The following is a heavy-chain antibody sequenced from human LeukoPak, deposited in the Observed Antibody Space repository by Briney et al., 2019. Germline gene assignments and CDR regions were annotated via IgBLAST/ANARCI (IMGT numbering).Heavy chain of an antibody. J-gene: IGHJ4*02. CDR2: ISGSGGST. Sequence: PGGSLRLSCAASGFTFSSYAMSWVRQARGKGLEWVSAISGSGGSTYYADSVKGRFTISRDNSKNTLYQQMNSLRAEDTAVYYCAKDGQYYFDYWGQGTLVTVSS. CDR3: AKDGQYYFDY. V-gene: IGHV3-23*01. CDR1: GFTFSSYA.